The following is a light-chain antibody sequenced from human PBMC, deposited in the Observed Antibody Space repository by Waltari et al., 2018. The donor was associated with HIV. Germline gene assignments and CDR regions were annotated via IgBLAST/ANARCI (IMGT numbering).Light chain of an antibody. J-gene: IGKJ1*01. CDR3: QQYNHWPLV. CDR1: QSVSRN. Sequence: EIVMTQSPSILSVSPGERATLSCRTSQSVSRNLAWYQQRPGQAPRLLIYGASVRATDIPARLGGSGSGTEFTLTISSLQAEDFAFYSCQQYNHWPLVFGQGTRVEV. V-gene: IGKV3-15*01. CDR2: GAS.